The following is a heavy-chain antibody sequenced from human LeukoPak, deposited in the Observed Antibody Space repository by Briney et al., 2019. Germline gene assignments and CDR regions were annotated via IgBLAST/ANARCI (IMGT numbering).Heavy chain of an antibody. Sequence: GASVKVSCKASGYTFTGYYMHWVRQAPGQGLEWMGWINPNSGGTNYAQKFQGRVTMTRDTSISTAYMELSRLRSDDTAVYYCARDLGSSVGVADYWGQGTLVTVSS. CDR1: GYTFTGYY. D-gene: IGHD1-26*01. CDR2: INPNSGGT. J-gene: IGHJ4*02. V-gene: IGHV1-2*02. CDR3: ARDLGSSVGVADY.